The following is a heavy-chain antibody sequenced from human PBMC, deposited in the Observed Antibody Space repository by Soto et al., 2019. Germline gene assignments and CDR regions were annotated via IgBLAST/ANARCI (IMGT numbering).Heavy chain of an antibody. CDR3: ASPGGRGRPPY. D-gene: IGHD2-15*01. V-gene: IGHV1-69*13. CDR2: IIPIFGTA. Sequence: GASVKVSCKASGGTFSSYAISWVRQAPGQGLECMVGIIPIFGTANYAQKFQGRVTITADESTSTAYMELSSLRSEDTAVYYCASPGGRGRPPYWGQGTLVTVYS. J-gene: IGHJ4*02. CDR1: GGTFSSYA.